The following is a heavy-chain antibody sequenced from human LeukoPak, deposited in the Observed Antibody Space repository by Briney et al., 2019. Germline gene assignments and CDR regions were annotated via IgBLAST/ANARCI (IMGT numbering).Heavy chain of an antibody. CDR1: GRSNNNVSYS. D-gene: IGHD6-13*01. V-gene: IGHV4-61*02. CDR3: ASHYSTSGIDAFDV. CDR2: IHPTGNT. J-gene: IGHJ3*01. Sequence: SETLSLTCTATGRSNNNVSYSWSWIRQPAGKGLEWIGRIHPTGNTMYNPSLESRGTILMDTSKKQFSLKLTSVTAADTAVYYCASHYSTSGIDAFDVWGQGTVVTVSS.